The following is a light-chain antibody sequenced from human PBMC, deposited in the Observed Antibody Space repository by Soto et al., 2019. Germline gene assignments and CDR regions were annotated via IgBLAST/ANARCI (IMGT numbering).Light chain of an antibody. CDR1: QSLVYSDGNTY. Sequence: DVVMTQSPLSLPVTLGQPASISCRSSQSLVYSDGNTYLTWFQQRPGQSPRRLIYKVSNRDSGVPDRFSGSGSGTDFTLKISRVEAEDVGVYYCMQGIHWPITFGQGTRLEMK. CDR3: MQGIHWPIT. V-gene: IGKV2-30*01. J-gene: IGKJ5*01. CDR2: KVS.